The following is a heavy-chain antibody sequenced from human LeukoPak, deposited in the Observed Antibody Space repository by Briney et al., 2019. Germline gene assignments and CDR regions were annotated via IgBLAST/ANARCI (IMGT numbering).Heavy chain of an antibody. CDR1: GFTVSSNY. Sequence: GGSLRLSCAASGFTVSSNYMSWVRQAPGKGLEWVSVIYSGDSTYYADSVKGRFTISRDNSKNTLYLQMNSLRVEDTAVYYCARVSFRYYFDYWGQGTLVTV. J-gene: IGHJ4*02. D-gene: IGHD2-21*01. V-gene: IGHV3-53*01. CDR3: ARVSFRYYFDY. CDR2: IYSGDST.